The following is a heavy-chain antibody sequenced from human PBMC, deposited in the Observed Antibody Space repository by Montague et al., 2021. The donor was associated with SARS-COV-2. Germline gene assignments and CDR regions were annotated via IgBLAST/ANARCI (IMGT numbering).Heavy chain of an antibody. CDR2: IYWGDEK. CDR3: VHYASGSYYFHY. J-gene: IGHJ4*02. V-gene: IGHV2-5*02. CDR1: GFSITTSTMG. D-gene: IGHD3-10*01. Sequence: PALVKPTQTLTLTCTFSGFSITTSTMGVGWIRQPPGKALEWLALIYWGDEKRFSPSPKSRLTITKGTFKDQVVLRMTNMDPVDTATYYCVHYASGSYYFHYWGQGTLVTVSS.